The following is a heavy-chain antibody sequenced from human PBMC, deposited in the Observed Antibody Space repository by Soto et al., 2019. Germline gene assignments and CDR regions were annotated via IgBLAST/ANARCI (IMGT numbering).Heavy chain of an antibody. V-gene: IGHV3-49*04. CDR1: GFTFGDYA. D-gene: IGHD3-9*01. CDR2: IRSKAYGGTT. Sequence: GGSLRLSCTASGFTFGDYAMSWVRQAPGKGLEWVGFIRSKAYGGTTEYAASVKGRFTISRDDSKSIAYLQMNSLKTEDTAVYYCTRGRYQYYDILTGYYFDYWGQGTLVTVSS. CDR3: TRGRYQYYDILTGYYFDY. J-gene: IGHJ4*02.